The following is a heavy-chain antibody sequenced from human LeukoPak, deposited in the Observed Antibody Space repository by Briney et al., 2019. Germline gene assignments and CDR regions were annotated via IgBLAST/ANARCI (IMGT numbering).Heavy chain of an antibody. CDR1: EFTFSNYA. D-gene: IGHD6-19*01. J-gene: IGHJ3*02. V-gene: IGHV3-23*01. CDR2: ISGDGDSR. Sequence: TGGSLRLSCAASEFTFSNYAMTWVRQTPGKGLEWVSGISGDGDSRYYADSVNGQFTISRDNSKNTLYLQTNSLRAEDTALYYCAKVVGSSGWYGGNAFDIWGQGTMVTVSS. CDR3: AKVVGSSGWYGGNAFDI.